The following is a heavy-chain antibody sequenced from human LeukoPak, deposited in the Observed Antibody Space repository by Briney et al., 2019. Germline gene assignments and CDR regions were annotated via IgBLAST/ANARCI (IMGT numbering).Heavy chain of an antibody. J-gene: IGHJ4*02. CDR1: GFTVSSNY. D-gene: IGHD2-15*01. Sequence: GGSLRLSCAASGFTVSSNYMSWVRQAPGKGLEWVSVIYSGGSTYYADSVKGRFTISRDNSKNTLYLQMNSLRAEDAAVYYCARDSRRILPSDWGQGTLVTVSS. V-gene: IGHV3-66*01. CDR2: IYSGGST. CDR3: ARDSRRILPSD.